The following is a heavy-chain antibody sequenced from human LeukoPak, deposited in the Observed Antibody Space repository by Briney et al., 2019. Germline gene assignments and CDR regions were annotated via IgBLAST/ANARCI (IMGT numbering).Heavy chain of an antibody. D-gene: IGHD4-11*01. Sequence: GGSLRLSCTGSGFTFSKYEMHWVRQAPGKGLEWVSDISGSGSTIYYADSVKGRFTISRDNAKNSLYLQMNSLRAEDTAVYYCARLGLYGNYEDYWGQGTLVTVSS. J-gene: IGHJ4*02. CDR3: ARLGLYGNYEDY. CDR2: ISGSGSTI. V-gene: IGHV3-48*03. CDR1: GFTFSKYE.